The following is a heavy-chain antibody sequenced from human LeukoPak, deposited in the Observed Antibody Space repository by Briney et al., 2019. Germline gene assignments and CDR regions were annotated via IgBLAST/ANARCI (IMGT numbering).Heavy chain of an antibody. J-gene: IGHJ4*02. CDR1: GGSISSSTYS. D-gene: IGHD3-9*01. CDR2: IYYSRST. CDR3: AREWDTSSFDPRASGDY. V-gene: IGHV4-39*07. Sequence: SETLSLTCTVSGGSISSSTYSWGWIRQPPGKGLEWIGNIYYSRSTFYNPSLKSRVTISLDTSKHQFSLKLTSVTAADTAVYYCAREWDTSSFDPRASGDYWGQGTPVTVSS.